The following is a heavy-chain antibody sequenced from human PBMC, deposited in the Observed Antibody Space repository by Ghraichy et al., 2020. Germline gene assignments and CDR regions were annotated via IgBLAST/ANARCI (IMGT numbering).Heavy chain of an antibody. J-gene: IGHJ6*02. Sequence: SETLSLTCTVSGGSISSGGYYWSWIRQHPGKGLEWIGYIYYSGSTYYNPSLKSRVTISVDTSKNQFSLKLSSVTAADTAVYYCARDSPRRSSSSVALDATYYYYGMDVWGQGTTVTVSS. D-gene: IGHD6-6*01. CDR3: ARDSPRRSSSSVALDATYYYYGMDV. CDR2: IYYSGST. V-gene: IGHV4-31*03. CDR1: GGSISSGGYY.